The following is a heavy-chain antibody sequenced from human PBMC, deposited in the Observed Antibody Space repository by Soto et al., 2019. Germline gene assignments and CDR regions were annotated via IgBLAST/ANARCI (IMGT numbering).Heavy chain of an antibody. D-gene: IGHD2-2*01. CDR1: GGSISSYY. J-gene: IGHJ3*02. Sequence: QVQLQESGPGLVKPSETLSLTCTVSGGSISSYYWSWIRQPPGKGLEWIGYIYYSGSTNYNPSLKRRVTISVDTSKNQFALKLSSVTAADTAVYYCARGRGGWFITQLLTAFDIWGQGTMVTVSS. CDR3: ARGRGGWFITQLLTAFDI. CDR2: IYYSGST. V-gene: IGHV4-59*01.